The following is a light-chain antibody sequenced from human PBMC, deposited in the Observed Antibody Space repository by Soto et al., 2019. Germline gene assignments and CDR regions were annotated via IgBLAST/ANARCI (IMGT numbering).Light chain of an antibody. J-gene: IGLJ2*01. CDR2: GVS. CDR3: SSYKTSSTVVV. Sequence: QSVLTQPASVSGSPGQSITISCTGTSSDIGGYNYVSWYQQYPGKAPKLMIFGVSDRPSGVSNRFSGSKSGTTASLTISGLPAEDEADYYCSSYKTSSTVVVFGGGTKLTVL. V-gene: IGLV2-14*01. CDR1: SSDIGGYNY.